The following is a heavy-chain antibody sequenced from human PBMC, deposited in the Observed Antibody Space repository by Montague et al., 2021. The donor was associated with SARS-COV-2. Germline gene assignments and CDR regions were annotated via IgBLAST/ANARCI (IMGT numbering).Heavy chain of an antibody. V-gene: IGHV3-30-3*01. CDR1: GITFSSYA. D-gene: IGHD3-10*01. CDR3: AREGLSGSYYGFLDY. CDR2: ISYDGSNK. J-gene: IGHJ4*02. Sequence: SLRLSCAASGITFSSYAMHLVRQAPGKGLEWVAVISYDGSNKYYXXPLKGRFTISRDNSKNTLYLQMNSLRAEDTAVYYCAREGLSGSYYGFLDYWGQGTLVTVSS.